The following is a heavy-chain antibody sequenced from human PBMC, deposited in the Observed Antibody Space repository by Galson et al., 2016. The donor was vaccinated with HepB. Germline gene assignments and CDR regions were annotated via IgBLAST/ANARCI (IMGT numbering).Heavy chain of an antibody. CDR2: ISSSCSTI. D-gene: IGHD3-10*01. V-gene: IGHV3-48*04. CDR1: GFTFSSYS. CDR3: ARDYVPGA. Sequence: SLRLSCAASGFTFSSYSMNWVRQAPGKGLEWVSYISSSCSTIYYADSVKGRFTISRDNARHSLYLEMNSLRGEDTAMYYCARDYVPGAWGQGVLVTVSS. J-gene: IGHJ5*02.